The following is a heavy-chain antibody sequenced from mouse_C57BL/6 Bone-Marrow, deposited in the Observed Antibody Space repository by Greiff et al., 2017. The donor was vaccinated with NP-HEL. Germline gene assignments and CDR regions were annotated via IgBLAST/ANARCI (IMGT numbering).Heavy chain of an antibody. J-gene: IGHJ1*03. Sequence: EVKLMDSGGGLVQSGRSLRLSCATSGFTFSDFYMEWVRQAPGKGLEWIAASRNKANDYSTEYSASVKGRFIVSRDTSQSILYLQMNALRAEDTAIYYCARALYYGSSYWYFDVWGTGTTVTVSS. V-gene: IGHV7-1*01. CDR3: ARALYYGSSYWYFDV. CDR2: SRNKANDYST. D-gene: IGHD1-1*01. CDR1: GFTFSDFY.